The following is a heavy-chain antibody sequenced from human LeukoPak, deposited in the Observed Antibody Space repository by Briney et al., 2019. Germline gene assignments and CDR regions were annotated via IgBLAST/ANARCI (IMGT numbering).Heavy chain of an antibody. CDR3: ARDQAIFGVVILFDP. CDR2: IKQDGSEK. Sequence: GGSLRLSCAASGFTFSSYWMSWVRQALGKGLEWVANIKQDGSEKYYVDSVKGRFTISRDNAKNSLYLQMNSLRAEDTAVYYCARDQAIFGVVILFDPWGQGTLVTVSS. J-gene: IGHJ5*02. V-gene: IGHV3-7*01. D-gene: IGHD3-3*01. CDR1: GFTFSSYW.